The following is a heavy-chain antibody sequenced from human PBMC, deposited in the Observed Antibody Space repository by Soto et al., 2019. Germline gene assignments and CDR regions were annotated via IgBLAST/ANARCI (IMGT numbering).Heavy chain of an antibody. V-gene: IGHV4-59*01. D-gene: IGHD2-15*01. CDR3: ARDKYCSGGSCRKNWFDP. CDR2: IYDDGSA. Sequence: SETLSLTCTVSGGSISSSYWSWIRQPPGKGLEWLAYIYDDGSANYNPSLKSRATISLDMSKNQFSLKLTSVAAADTAVYYCARDKYCSGGSCRKNWFDPWGQGTLVTVSS. CDR1: GGSISSSY. J-gene: IGHJ5*02.